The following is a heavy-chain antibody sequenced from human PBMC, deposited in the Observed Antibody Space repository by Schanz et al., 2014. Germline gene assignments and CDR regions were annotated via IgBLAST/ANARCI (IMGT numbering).Heavy chain of an antibody. D-gene: IGHD5-12*01. CDR1: GFTFRDYQ. CDR3: ARDRPSGYALDF. J-gene: IGHJ4*02. CDR2: ITSGSAK. Sequence: QVQLVESGGGLVKPGGSLRLSCTASGFTFRDYQMTWIRQAPGKGLEWVSYITSGSAKFYADSVKGRFTISRDNAKNSLYLQMNSLRAEDTAVYYCARDRPSGYALDFWGQGTLVTVSS. V-gene: IGHV3-11*04.